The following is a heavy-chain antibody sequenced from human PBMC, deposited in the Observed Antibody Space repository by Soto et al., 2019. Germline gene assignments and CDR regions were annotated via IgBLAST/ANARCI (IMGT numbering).Heavy chain of an antibody. Sequence: QLQLQESGPALVKPSETLSLICSVSGGSIRSSDYYWGWIRQPPGKGLEWIGSINYSGTTNYNPSLKSRVTTSVDPSKNQFSLKLSSVTAADTAVYYCARHRYRSSSGYNYYGMDVWGQGTAVTVSS. J-gene: IGHJ6*02. CDR2: INYSGTT. D-gene: IGHD6-6*01. CDR3: ARHRYRSSSGYNYYGMDV. CDR1: GGSIRSSDYY. V-gene: IGHV4-39*01.